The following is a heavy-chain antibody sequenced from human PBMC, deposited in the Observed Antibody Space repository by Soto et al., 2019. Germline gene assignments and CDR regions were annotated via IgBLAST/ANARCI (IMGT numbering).Heavy chain of an antibody. V-gene: IGHV1-3*01. CDR3: ARVKAYCSSTSCSRWVAFDI. Sequence: GPSVKVSCKASGYTFTSYAMHWVRQAPGQRLEWMGWINAGNGNTKYSQKFQGRVTITRDTSASTAYMELSSLRSEDTAVYYCARVKAYCSSTSCSRWVAFDIWGQGAMVTVSS. D-gene: IGHD2-2*01. CDR1: GYTFTSYA. J-gene: IGHJ3*02. CDR2: INAGNGNT.